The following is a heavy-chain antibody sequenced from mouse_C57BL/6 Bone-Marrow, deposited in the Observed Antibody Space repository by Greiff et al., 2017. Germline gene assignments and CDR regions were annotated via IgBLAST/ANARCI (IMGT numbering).Heavy chain of an antibody. CDR2: INPGGGGT. CDR1: GYAFTNYL. D-gene: IGHD2-5*01. Sequence: QVQLQQSGAELVRPGTSVKVSCKASGYAFTNYLLEWVKQRPGKGLEWIGVINPGGGGTNSNAQLKGKATLTADNSSSTAYLQLSSLTSDDSAVYFYSRPNRNYEAMDYWGQGTSVTVSS. V-gene: IGHV1-54*01. CDR3: SRPNRNYEAMDY. J-gene: IGHJ4*01.